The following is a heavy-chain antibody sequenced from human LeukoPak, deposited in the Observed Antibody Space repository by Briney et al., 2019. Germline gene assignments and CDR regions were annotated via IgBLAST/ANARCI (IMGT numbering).Heavy chain of an antibody. J-gene: IGHJ4*02. CDR1: GGSIRRSSYY. D-gene: IGHD3-22*01. V-gene: IGHV4-39*01. Sequence: SETLSLTCTVSGGSIRRSSYYWGWIRQPPGKGLEWIGSMYYSGSTYYNPSLKSRVIISVDTSKNQFSLKLSSATAADTAVYYCARHRTIYYDSSGYWVWGQGTLVTVSS. CDR2: MYYSGST. CDR3: ARHRTIYYDSSGYWV.